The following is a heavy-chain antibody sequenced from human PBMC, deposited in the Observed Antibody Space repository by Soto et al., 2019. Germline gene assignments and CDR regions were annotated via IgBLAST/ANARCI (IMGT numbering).Heavy chain of an antibody. D-gene: IGHD1-26*01. V-gene: IGHV3-30*18. CDR2: ISYDGSNK. Sequence: QVQLVESGGGVVQPVRSLRLSCAASGFTFSSYGMHWVRQAPGKGLEWVAVISYDGSNKYYADSVKGRFTISRDNSKNTLYLQMNSLRAEDTAVYYCAKFARKWELLGYYFDYWGQGTLVTVSS. CDR3: AKFARKWELLGYYFDY. CDR1: GFTFSSYG. J-gene: IGHJ4*02.